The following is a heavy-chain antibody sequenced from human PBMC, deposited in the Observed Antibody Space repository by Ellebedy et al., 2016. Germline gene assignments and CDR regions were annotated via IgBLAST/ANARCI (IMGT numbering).Heavy chain of an antibody. J-gene: IGHJ5*02. CDR2: ISTSSRSI. V-gene: IGHV3-11*04. D-gene: IGHD1-26*01. CDR1: GGSTSGYY. Sequence: LSLXCTVSGGSTSGYYWNWIRQPPGKGLEWVSYISTSSRSIYYADSVKGRFSISRDNAKSSLYLQMNSLRVEDTAVYYCAALVGKRITVLGTRDWSDPWGQGTLVTVSS. CDR3: AALVGKRITVLGTRDWSDP.